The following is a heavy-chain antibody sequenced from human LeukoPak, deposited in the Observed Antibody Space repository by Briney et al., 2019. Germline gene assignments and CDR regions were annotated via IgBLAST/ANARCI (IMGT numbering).Heavy chain of an antibody. J-gene: IGHJ4*02. CDR3: ARDWGDYGGYEDEVSRDY. V-gene: IGHV1-46*01. Sequence: ASVKVSCKASGYTFTSYYMHWVRQAPGQGLEWMGIINPSGGSTSYAQKFQGRVTMTRDTSTSTVYMELSSLRSEDTAVYYCARDWGDYGGYEDEVSRDYWGQGTLVTVSS. CDR1: GYTFTSYY. D-gene: IGHD4-17*01. CDR2: INPSGGST.